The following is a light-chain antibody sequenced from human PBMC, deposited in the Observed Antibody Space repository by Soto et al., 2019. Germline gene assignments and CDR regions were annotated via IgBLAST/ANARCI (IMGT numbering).Light chain of an antibody. CDR2: DGS. Sequence: DIQLTQSPSTLSASVGDRVTITCRASQGLNAWLAWYQQKPGKAPKLLIFDGSTLESGAPSRFSGSVSGTEFTLTISSLQPEDFATYYCQQYRTFGQGTRVDIK. J-gene: IGKJ1*01. CDR3: QQYRT. CDR1: QGLNAW. V-gene: IGKV1-5*01.